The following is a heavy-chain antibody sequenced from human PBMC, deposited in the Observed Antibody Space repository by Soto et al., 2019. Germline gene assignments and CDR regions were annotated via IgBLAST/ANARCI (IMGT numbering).Heavy chain of an antibody. CDR1: GGSISSGDYY. D-gene: IGHD5-18*01. CDR3: ARYRYGGFSWARKENWFDP. Sequence: SETLSLTCTVSGGSISSGDYYWSWIRQPPGKGLEWIGYIYYSGSTYYNPSLKSRVTISVDASKNQFSLELSSVTAADTAVYYCARYRYGGFSWARKENWFDPSGQGTLVTVSS. J-gene: IGHJ5*02. CDR2: IYYSGST. V-gene: IGHV4-30-4*01.